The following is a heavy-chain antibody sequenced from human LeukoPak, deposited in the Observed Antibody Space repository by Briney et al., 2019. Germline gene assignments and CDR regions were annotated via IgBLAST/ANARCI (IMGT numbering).Heavy chain of an antibody. D-gene: IGHD2-2*02. J-gene: IGHJ6*03. Sequence: SVKVSCKASGGTFSSYAISWVRQAPGQGLEWMGGIIPIFGTANYAQKFQGRVTITTDESTSTAYMELSSLRSEDTAVYYCARALVGYCSSTSCYTLTGAYYYMDVWGKGTTVTVSS. CDR3: ARALVGYCSSTSCYTLTGAYYYMDV. V-gene: IGHV1-69*05. CDR2: IIPIFGTA. CDR1: GGTFSSYA.